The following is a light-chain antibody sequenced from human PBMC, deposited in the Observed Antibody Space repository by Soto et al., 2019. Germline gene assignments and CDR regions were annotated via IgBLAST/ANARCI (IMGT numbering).Light chain of an antibody. J-gene: IGKJ2*01. Sequence: EIVLTQSPGTLSLSPGERATLSCRASQSVSSNYIAWYQQNPGQAPRLLIYGASTRATGIPDMFSGSGSGTDFTLTISRLEPEDFAVYFCQQYGRSPPFAFGQGTKVDIK. CDR1: QSVSSNY. V-gene: IGKV3-20*01. CDR3: QQYGRSPPFA. CDR2: GAS.